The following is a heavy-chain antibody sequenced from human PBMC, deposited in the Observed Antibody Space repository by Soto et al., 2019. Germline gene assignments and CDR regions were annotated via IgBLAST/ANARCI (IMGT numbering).Heavy chain of an antibody. D-gene: IGHD5-18*01. CDR3: ARELVDTAMVTNYGMDV. CDR1: GGSISGGGYY. J-gene: IGHJ6*02. CDR2: IYYSGST. Sequence: SETLSLTCTVSGGSISGGGYYWSWIRQHPGKGLEWIGYIYYSGSTYYNPSLKSRVTISVDTSKNQFSLKLSSVTAADTAVYYCARELVDTAMVTNYGMDVWGQGTTVTVSS. V-gene: IGHV4-31*03.